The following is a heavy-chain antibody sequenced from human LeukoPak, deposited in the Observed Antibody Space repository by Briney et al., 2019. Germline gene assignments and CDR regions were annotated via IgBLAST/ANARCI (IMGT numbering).Heavy chain of an antibody. CDR2: IYSGGST. V-gene: IGHV3-53*01. Sequence: GGSLRLSCAASGFTVSSNYMSWVRQAPGKGLEWVSVIYSGGSTYYADSVKGRFTISRDNAKNSLYLQMNSLRAEDTAVYYCARLPGYSGYDWYFDYWGQGTLVTVSS. D-gene: IGHD5-12*01. J-gene: IGHJ4*02. CDR1: GFTVSSNY. CDR3: ARLPGYSGYDWYFDY.